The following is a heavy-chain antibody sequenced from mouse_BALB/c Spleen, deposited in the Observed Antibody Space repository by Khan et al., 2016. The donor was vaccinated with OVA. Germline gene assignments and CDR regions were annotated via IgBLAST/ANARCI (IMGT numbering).Heavy chain of an antibody. CDR2: VNPNNGGT. Sequence: EVQLQQSGPELVKPGASVKIPCKASGYTFTDYNMDWVKQSHGKSLEWIGDVNPNNGGTIYNQKFKGKATLTVDKSSSTAYMELRSLTSEDTAVYYCARGHYRYGVSWFAYWGQGTLVTVSA. CDR3: ARGHYRYGVSWFAY. J-gene: IGHJ3*01. D-gene: IGHD2-14*01. CDR1: GYTFTDYN. V-gene: IGHV1-18*01.